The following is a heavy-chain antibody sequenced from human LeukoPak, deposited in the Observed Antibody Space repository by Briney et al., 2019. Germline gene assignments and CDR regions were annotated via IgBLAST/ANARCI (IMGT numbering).Heavy chain of an antibody. CDR2: IYYSGST. D-gene: IGHD3-9*01. CDR1: GGSISSYY. Sequence: SETLSLTCSVSGGSISSYYWSWIRQPPGKGLEWIGYIYYSGSTNYNPSLKSRVTISVDTSKNQFSLKLSSVTAADTAVYYCARSYDILTGYYTLWDYWGQGTLVTVSS. CDR3: ARSYDILTGYYTLWDY. J-gene: IGHJ4*02. V-gene: IGHV4-59*01.